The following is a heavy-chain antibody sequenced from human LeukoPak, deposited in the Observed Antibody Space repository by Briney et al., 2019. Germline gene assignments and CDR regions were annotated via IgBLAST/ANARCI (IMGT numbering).Heavy chain of an antibody. Sequence: SETLSLTCAVYGESFSGYYWSWIRQPPGKGLEWIGEINHSGSTNYNPSLKSRVTISVDTSKNQFSLKLSSVTAADTAVYYCARGAHYYDSSGYGLDYWGQGTLVTVSS. CDR3: ARGAHYYDSSGYGLDY. J-gene: IGHJ4*02. D-gene: IGHD3-22*01. CDR1: GESFSGYY. CDR2: INHSGST. V-gene: IGHV4-34*01.